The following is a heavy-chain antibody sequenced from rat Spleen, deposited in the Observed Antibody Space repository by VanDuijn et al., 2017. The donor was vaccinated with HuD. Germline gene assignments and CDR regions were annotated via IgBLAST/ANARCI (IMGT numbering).Heavy chain of an antibody. J-gene: IGHJ2*01. CDR3: STAGSGLDYYYAGGFDY. CDR2: ISTGGVNT. CDR1: GFTFSDFY. Sequence: EVQLVESDGGLVQPGRSLKLSCVASGFTFSDFYMAWVRQAPTKGLEWVAYISTGGVNTYYRDSVKGRFTVSRDNAKSTLNLQMDSLRSEDTATYYCSTAGSGLDYYYAGGFDYWGQGVMVTVSS. V-gene: IGHV5-27*01. D-gene: IGHD1-6*01.